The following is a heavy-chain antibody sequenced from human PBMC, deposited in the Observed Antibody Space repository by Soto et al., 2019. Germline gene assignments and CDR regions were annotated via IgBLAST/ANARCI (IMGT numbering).Heavy chain of an antibody. Sequence: GGSLRLSCAASGFTFSSYGMHWVRQAPGKGLEWVSAISGSGGSTYYADSVKGRFTISRDNSKNTLYLQMNSLRAEDTAVYYCAKHVIDDYDNFLDYWGQGTLVTVSS. D-gene: IGHD4-17*01. CDR3: AKHVIDDYDNFLDY. V-gene: IGHV3-23*01. CDR1: GFTFSSYG. J-gene: IGHJ4*02. CDR2: ISGSGGST.